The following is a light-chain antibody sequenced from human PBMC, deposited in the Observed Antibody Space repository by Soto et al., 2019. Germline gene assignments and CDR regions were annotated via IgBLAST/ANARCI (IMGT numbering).Light chain of an antibody. Sequence: QSVLTQPASVSGSPGQSITISCTGTSSDVGGYNYVSWYQQHPGKAPKLMIYDVSNRPSGVSNRFSGSKSGNTASLTISGLQAEDEADYYCSSYTSSILYVFGTGTEVTV. V-gene: IGLV2-14*01. CDR2: DVS. CDR1: SSDVGGYNY. J-gene: IGLJ1*01. CDR3: SSYTSSILYV.